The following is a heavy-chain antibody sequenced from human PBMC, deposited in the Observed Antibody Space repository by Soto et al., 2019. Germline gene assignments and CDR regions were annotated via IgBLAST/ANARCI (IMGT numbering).Heavy chain of an antibody. CDR2: INHSGST. CDR1: GGSFSGYY. J-gene: IGHJ6*02. V-gene: IGHV4-34*01. D-gene: IGHD3-22*01. CDR3: ARVAAPGGYYYPYYYYGMDV. Sequence: QVQLQQWGAGLLKPSETLSLTCAVYGGSFSGYYWSWIRQPPGKGLEWIGEINHSGSTNYNPSLKIRVTISVDTSKNQFSLRLSSVTAADTAVYYCARVAAPGGYYYPYYYYGMDVWGQGTTVTVSS.